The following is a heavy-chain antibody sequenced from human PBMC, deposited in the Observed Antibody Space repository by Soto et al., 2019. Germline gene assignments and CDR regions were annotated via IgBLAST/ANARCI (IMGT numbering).Heavy chain of an antibody. V-gene: IGHV3-23*01. Sequence: PGGSLRLSCAASGFTFSSYAMSWVRQAPGKGLEWVSAISGSGGSTYYADSVKGRFTISRDNSKNTLYLQMNSLRAEDTAVYYCAGGSYGYEGYYYYGMDVWGQGTTVTVSS. CDR1: GFTFSSYA. D-gene: IGHD5-18*01. CDR3: AGGSYGYEGYYYYGMDV. CDR2: ISGSGGST. J-gene: IGHJ6*02.